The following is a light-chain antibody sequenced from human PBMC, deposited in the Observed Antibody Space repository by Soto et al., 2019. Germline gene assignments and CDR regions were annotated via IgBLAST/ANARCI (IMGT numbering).Light chain of an antibody. J-gene: IGLJ1*01. CDR2: EVS. CDR1: SSDVGGYNY. CDR3: NSYTTSSTLV. Sequence: QSVLTQPASVSGSPGQSIAISCTGTSSDVGGYNYVSWYQQHPGKAPKLMIYEVSNRPSGVSDRFSGSKSGNTASLTISGLRAEDEADYYCNSYTTSSTLVFGTETKITV. V-gene: IGLV2-14*01.